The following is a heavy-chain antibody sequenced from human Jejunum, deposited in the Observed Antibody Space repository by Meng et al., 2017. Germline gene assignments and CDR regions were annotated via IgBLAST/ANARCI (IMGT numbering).Heavy chain of an antibody. Sequence: QVQLVQSGVEVKKPWASVKVSCKASGYTFNTYGISWMRQAPGQGLEWMGWINAYNGNTNYEEKLQGRVTMTTDTSTSTDYMELSGLRSDDTAVYYCARGAVDFDSWGQGTLVTVSS. CDR3: ARGAVDFDS. CDR2: INAYNGNT. D-gene: IGHD6-19*01. CDR1: GYTFNTYG. V-gene: IGHV1-18*01. J-gene: IGHJ4*02.